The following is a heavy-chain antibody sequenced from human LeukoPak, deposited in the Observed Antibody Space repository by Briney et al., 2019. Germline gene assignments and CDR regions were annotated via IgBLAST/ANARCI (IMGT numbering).Heavy chain of an antibody. CDR3: ARRCYDILTGYYSCFDY. Sequence: GESLKISCKASGYIFRNYWIGWVRQMPGKGLEWMGIIYPGDSDTRYSPSFQGQVTISADKSISTAYLQWSSLKASDTAMYYCARRCYDILTGYYSCFDYWGQGTLVTVSS. CDR2: IYPGDSDT. D-gene: IGHD3-9*01. CDR1: GYIFRNYW. J-gene: IGHJ4*02. V-gene: IGHV5-51*01.